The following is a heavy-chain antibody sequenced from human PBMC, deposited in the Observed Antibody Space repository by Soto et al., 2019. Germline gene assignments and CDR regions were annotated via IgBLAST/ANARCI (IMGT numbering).Heavy chain of an antibody. CDR1: GGSISSGCYY. J-gene: IGHJ5*02. Sequence: LCLTCTVSGGSISSGCYYWSWIRHHPGKGLEWIGYIYYSGSTYYNPSLKSRVTISVDTSKNQFSLKLSSVTAADTAVYYCARDIRLGNWNYPWFDPWGQGTLVTVSS. V-gene: IGHV4-31*03. CDR2: IYYSGST. CDR3: ARDIRLGNWNYPWFDP. D-gene: IGHD1-7*01.